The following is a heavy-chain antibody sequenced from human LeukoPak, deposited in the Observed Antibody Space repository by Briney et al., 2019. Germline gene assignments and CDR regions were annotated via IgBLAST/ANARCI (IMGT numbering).Heavy chain of an antibody. V-gene: IGHV4-4*07. Sequence: PSETLSLTCAVSGASMTSYYWNWIRQPAGKGLEWLGVLDTSGNPIYNPSLKSRLTLSVDTSKNHFSLTLQSVTATDTAVYYCARDYGAQSDTWGRGTRVTVSS. J-gene: IGHJ2*01. CDR3: ARDYGAQSDT. D-gene: IGHD4-17*01. CDR1: GASMTSYY. CDR2: LDTSGNP.